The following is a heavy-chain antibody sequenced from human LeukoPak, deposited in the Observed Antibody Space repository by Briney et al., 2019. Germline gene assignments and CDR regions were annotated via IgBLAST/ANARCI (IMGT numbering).Heavy chain of an antibody. CDR3: AKESNRVDWLLYDPDY. J-gene: IGHJ4*02. Sequence: PGGSLRLSCAASGFTFSSYAMSWVRQAPGKGLEWVSAISGSGGSTSYADSVKGRFTISRDNCKNTLYLQMNSLRAEDTAVYCCAKESNRVDWLLYDPDYWGQGTLVTVSS. V-gene: IGHV3-23*01. CDR2: ISGSGGST. D-gene: IGHD3/OR15-3a*01. CDR1: GFTFSSYA.